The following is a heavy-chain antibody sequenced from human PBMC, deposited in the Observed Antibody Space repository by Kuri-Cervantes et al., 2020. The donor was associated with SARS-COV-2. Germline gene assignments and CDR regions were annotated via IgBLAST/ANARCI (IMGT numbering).Heavy chain of an antibody. V-gene: IGHV3-23*01. D-gene: IGHD3-10*01. J-gene: IGHJ6*03. Sequence: GESLKISCLTSGFTLTDYGMAWVRRAPGKVLEWVSSINYSGGSTYYAASVRGRFTISRDNSKNMLYLQMNSLRAEDTAVYYCAKRPNQYGSRSNSYYYMDVWGRGSTVTVSS. CDR1: GFTLTDYG. CDR2: INYSGGST. CDR3: AKRPNQYGSRSNSYYYMDV.